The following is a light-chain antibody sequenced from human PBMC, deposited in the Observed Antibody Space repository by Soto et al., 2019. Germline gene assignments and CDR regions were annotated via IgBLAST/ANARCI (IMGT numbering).Light chain of an antibody. CDR2: AAS. CDR3: QHSYSTPWT. CDR1: QSISSY. V-gene: IGKV1-39*01. J-gene: IGKJ1*01. Sequence: DIQMTQSPSSLSASVGDRVTITCRASQSISSYLNWYQQKPGKAPKLLIYAASSLQSVVPSRFSGSGSGTDFTRHTSSLQPEDFATYYCQHSYSTPWTFGQGTKVEIK.